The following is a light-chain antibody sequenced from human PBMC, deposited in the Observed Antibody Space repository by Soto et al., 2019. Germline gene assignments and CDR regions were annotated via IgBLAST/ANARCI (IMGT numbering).Light chain of an antibody. V-gene: IGLV3-21*02. CDR1: NIGIKS. CDR2: DVS. Sequence: SYELTQPPSVSVAPGQTARITCGGNNIGIKSVHWYQQQPGQAPVLVVYDVSDRPSGIPERFSGSNSGNTATLTISRVEAGDEADYYCQVWDSSSDHVVFGGGTKVTVL. J-gene: IGLJ2*01. CDR3: QVWDSSSDHVV.